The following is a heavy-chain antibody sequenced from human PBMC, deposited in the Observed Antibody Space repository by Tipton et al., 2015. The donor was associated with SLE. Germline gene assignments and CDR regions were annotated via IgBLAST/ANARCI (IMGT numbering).Heavy chain of an antibody. V-gene: IGHV1-18*01. Sequence: QLVQSGAEVKKPGASVKVSCKASGYTFISYGISWVRQAPGQGLEWMGWISAYNGNTNYAQKLQGRVTMTTDTSTSTAYMELRSLRSDDTAVYSCALGYSSSWPPGEFDYWGQGTLVTVSS. J-gene: IGHJ4*02. CDR1: GYTFISYG. CDR3: ALGYSSSWPPGEFDY. D-gene: IGHD6-13*01. CDR2: ISAYNGNT.